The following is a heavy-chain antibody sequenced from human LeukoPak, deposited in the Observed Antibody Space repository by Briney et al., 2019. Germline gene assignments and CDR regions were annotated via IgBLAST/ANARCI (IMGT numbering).Heavy chain of an antibody. CDR3: VRENWYYDY. CDR1: GYTFTPYY. J-gene: IGHJ4*02. D-gene: IGHD1-7*01. Sequence: ASVKVSCKASGYTFTPYYIHWVRQAPGQGLEWMGWIFPKNGGTSYAQKFQGRVTMTRDTSTGIVNMEMSRLRPDDTVVYYCVRENWYYDYWGQGTLVTVSS. V-gene: IGHV1-2*02. CDR2: IFPKNGGT.